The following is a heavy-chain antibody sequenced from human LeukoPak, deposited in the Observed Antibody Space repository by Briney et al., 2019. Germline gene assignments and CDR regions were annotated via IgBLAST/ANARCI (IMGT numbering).Heavy chain of an antibody. V-gene: IGHV3-23*01. Sequence: GGSLRLSCAASGFTFSTYAMNWVRQAPGKGLEWDSVISGSGGATYYADSVKGRFTISRDNSKNTLYLQMNSLRAEDTAIYYCAKDSCASTSCYWDYWGQGTLVTVSS. CDR2: ISGSGGAT. J-gene: IGHJ4*02. D-gene: IGHD2-2*01. CDR3: AKDSCASTSCYWDY. CDR1: GFTFSTYA.